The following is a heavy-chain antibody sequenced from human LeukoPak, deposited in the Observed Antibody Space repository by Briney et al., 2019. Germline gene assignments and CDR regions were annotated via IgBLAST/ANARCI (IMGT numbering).Heavy chain of an antibody. J-gene: IGHJ3*02. CDR1: RYTFITYW. Sequence: GEPLKISCKGSRYTFITYWIGWVRQIPGKGLEWMGIIYPSDSDTRYSPSFPGQVTISADNSITTAYLQWNSLKASDTAMYYCAKPDDYGGKPGAFAIWGQGTMVTVSS. D-gene: IGHD4-23*01. CDR2: IYPSDSDT. CDR3: AKPDDYGGKPGAFAI. V-gene: IGHV5-51*01.